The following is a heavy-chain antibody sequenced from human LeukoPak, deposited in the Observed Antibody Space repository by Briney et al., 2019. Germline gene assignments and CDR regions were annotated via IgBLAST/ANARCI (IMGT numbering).Heavy chain of an antibody. CDR2: SYHSGTS. V-gene: IGHV4-38-2*01. CDR3: ARKYGSNAGYFDY. J-gene: IGHJ4*02. D-gene: IGHD4-23*01. CDR1: GYSISTGYY. Sequence: SETLSLTCAVSGYSISTGYYWGWVRQPPGKGLEWIGNSYHSGTSYYNPSLKSRVSISVDTSRNQFSLKLRSVTAADTAVYYCARKYGSNAGYFDYWGQGALVTVSS.